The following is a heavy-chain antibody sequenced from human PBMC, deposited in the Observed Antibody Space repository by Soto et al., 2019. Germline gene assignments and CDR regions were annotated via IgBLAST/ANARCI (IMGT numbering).Heavy chain of an antibody. CDR2: IYYSGST. V-gene: IGHV4-39*01. D-gene: IGHD6-19*01. J-gene: IGHJ4*02. CDR1: GGSISSSSYY. CDR3: ARTREAVAGSFDY. Sequence: SETLSLTCTVSGGSISSSSYYWGWIRQPPGKGLEWIGSIYYSGSTYYNPSLKSRVTISVDTSKNQFSLKLSSVTAADTAVYYCARTREAVAGSFDYWGQGTLVTVSS.